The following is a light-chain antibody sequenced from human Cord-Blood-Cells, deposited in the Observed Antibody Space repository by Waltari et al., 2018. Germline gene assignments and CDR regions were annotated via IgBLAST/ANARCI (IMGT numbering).Light chain of an antibody. CDR3: QQYNNWPPLT. CDR1: QSVSSN. V-gene: IGKV3-15*01. J-gene: IGKJ4*01. Sequence: ELVMPQSPATLPVSPRERATLPCRASQSVSSNLASYQQKPGQAPRLLIYGASTRATGIPARFSGSESGTEFTLTISSLQSEDFAVYYCQQYNNWPPLTFGGGTKVEIK. CDR2: GAS.